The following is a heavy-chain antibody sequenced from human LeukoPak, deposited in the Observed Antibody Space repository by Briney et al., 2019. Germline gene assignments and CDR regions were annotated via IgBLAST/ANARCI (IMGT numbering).Heavy chain of an antibody. CDR3: ARAGSSGPYWYFDL. CDR1: GYTLSNHA. D-gene: IGHD6-19*01. Sequence: ASVKVSCKGSGYTLSNHAFSWVRQAPGQGLEWMGWISADNGNTNHAQKFQGRVSLTTDTSTSTAYMELRSLRSDDTAVYYCARAGSSGPYWYFDLWGRGTLVTVSS. CDR2: ISADNGNT. J-gene: IGHJ2*01. V-gene: IGHV1-18*04.